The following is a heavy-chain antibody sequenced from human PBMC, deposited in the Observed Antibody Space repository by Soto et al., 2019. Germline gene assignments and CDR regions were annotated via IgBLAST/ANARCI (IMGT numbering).Heavy chain of an antibody. CDR2: INSVASYV. V-gene: IGHV3-21*01. Sequence: QLVESGGGLVKPGGSLRVSCAASRFAFSSYSMHWVCQAPMKGLVWVASINSVASYVYYADSVEGRFTISRDNAKNSVYLQMNRRRAEDTAVYYCTRDRSSFMRGRIRGPYGGLDVWGQGTTVLVS. CDR1: RFAFSSYS. J-gene: IGHJ6*02. D-gene: IGHD3-10*01. CDR3: TRDRSSFMRGRIRGPYGGLDV.